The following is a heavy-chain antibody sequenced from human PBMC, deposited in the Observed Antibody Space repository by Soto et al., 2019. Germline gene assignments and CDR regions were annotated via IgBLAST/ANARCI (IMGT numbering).Heavy chain of an antibody. D-gene: IGHD2-15*01. CDR1: GGSISSYY. V-gene: IGHV4-59*12. J-gene: IGHJ4*02. CDR2: IYYSGST. Sequence: SETLSLTCTVSGGSISSYYWSWIRQPPGKGLEWIGYIYYSGSTNYNPSLKSRVTISVDTSKNQFSLKLSSVTAADTAVYYCARALGGGKNFDYWGQGTLVTVSS. CDR3: ARALGGGKNFDY.